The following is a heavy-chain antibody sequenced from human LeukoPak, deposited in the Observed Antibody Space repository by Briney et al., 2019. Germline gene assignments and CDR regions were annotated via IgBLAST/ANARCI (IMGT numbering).Heavy chain of an antibody. J-gene: IGHJ4*02. V-gene: IGHV1-8*01. CDR3: VRGGLYYDFWSGYPRFDY. D-gene: IGHD3-3*01. CDR2: MNPNSGNT. Sequence: ASVKVSCKASGYTFFDNYLHWVRQAPGQGLEWMGWMNPNSGNTGYAQKFQGRVTITRNTSISTAYMELSSLRSEDTAVYYCVRGGLYYDFWSGYPRFDYWGQGTLVTVSS. CDR1: GYTFFDNY.